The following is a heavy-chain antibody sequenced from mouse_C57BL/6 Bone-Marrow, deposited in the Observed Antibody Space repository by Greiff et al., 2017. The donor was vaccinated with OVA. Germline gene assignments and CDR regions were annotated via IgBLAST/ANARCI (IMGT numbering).Heavy chain of an antibody. J-gene: IGHJ1*03. V-gene: IGHV14-3*01. CDR2: IDPANGNT. CDR1: GFNIKNTY. Sequence: VQLQQSVAELVRPGASVELSCTASGFNIKNTYMHWVKQRPEQGLEWIGRIDPANGNTKYAPKFQGKATITADTSSTTAYLQLRSLTSEDTAIYYGARDSSMSYWYFDVWGTGTTVTVSS. CDR3: ARDSSMSYWYFDV. D-gene: IGHD2-10*02.